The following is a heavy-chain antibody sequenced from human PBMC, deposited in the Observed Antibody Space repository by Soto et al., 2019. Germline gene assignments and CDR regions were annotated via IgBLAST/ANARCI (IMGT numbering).Heavy chain of an antibody. CDR3: ARYSGSYSRSLDL. CDR1: GFNFSNHY. J-gene: IGHJ2*01. D-gene: IGHD1-26*01. CDR2: TRNKANSYST. V-gene: IGHV3-72*01. Sequence: EVQLVESGGGLVQPGGSPRLSCAASGFNFSNHYMDWVRQAPGKGLEWVGRTRNKANSYSTEYAASVKGRFTISRDDSKNSLYLQLNSVETEDTAVYYCARYSGSYSRSLDLWGRGTLVTVSS.